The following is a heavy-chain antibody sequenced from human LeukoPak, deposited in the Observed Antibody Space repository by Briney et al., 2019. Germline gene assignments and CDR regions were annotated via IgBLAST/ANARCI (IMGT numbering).Heavy chain of an antibody. J-gene: IGHJ4*02. CDR1: GGSISSYY. V-gene: IGHV4-59*12. CDR2: IYYSGST. D-gene: IGHD3-10*01. Sequence: SETLSLTCTVSGGSISSYYWSWIRQPPGKGLEWIGYIYYSGSTNYNPSLKSRVTISVDKSKNQFSLKLSSVTAADTAVYYCASREGFGEPTDYWGQGTLVTVSS. CDR3: ASREGFGEPTDY.